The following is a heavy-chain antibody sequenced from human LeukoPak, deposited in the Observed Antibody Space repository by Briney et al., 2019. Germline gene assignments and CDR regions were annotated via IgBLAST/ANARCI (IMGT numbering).Heavy chain of an antibody. CDR2: VYFTGST. CDR3: ARVRDSSGWYGFDY. D-gene: IGHD6-19*01. J-gene: IGHJ4*02. V-gene: IGHV4-59*01. CDR1: GGSISSYY. Sequence: PSETLSLTCTVSGGSISSYYWSWIRQPPGKGLEWIGYVYFTGSTNYNPSLKSRVALSVDKSQNQFSLKLSSVTAADTAVYYCARVRDSSGWYGFDYWGQGNLVTASS.